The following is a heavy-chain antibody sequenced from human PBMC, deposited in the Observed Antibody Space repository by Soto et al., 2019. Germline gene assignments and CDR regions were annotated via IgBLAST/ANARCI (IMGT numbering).Heavy chain of an antibody. CDR1: EVTCGGFW. CDR2: INQDGSEK. CDR3: AKGRSYYYYYGVDV. Sequence: WLSLRLSWTVAEVTCGGFWSSCVRQTKGKGLEWVANINQDGSEKYSVDSVKGRFTISRDNSKSTLYLQMNSLRAEDTALYYCAKGRSYYYYYGVDVWGQGTTVTVSS. V-gene: IGHV3-7*03. J-gene: IGHJ6*02.